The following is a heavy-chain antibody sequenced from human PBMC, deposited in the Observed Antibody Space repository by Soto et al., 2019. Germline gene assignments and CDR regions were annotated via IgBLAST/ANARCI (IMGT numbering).Heavy chain of an antibody. CDR3: ARQPTKNGQLWFDY. CDR2: IYYSGST. Sequence: SETLSLTCTVSGGSISSYYWSWIRQPPGKGLEWIGYIYYSGSTNYNPSLKSRVTISVDTSKNQFSLKLSSVTAADTAVYYCARQPTKNGQLWFDYWGQGTLVTVSS. D-gene: IGHD5-18*01. J-gene: IGHJ4*02. V-gene: IGHV4-59*01. CDR1: GGSISSYY.